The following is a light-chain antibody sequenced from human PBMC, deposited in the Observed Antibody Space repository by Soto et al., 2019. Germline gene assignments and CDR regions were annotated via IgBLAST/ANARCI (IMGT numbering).Light chain of an antibody. J-gene: IGKJ3*01. CDR3: QQYYSTPFT. CDR1: QSVLYSSNNKHY. Sequence: DIVMTKSPDSLAVSLGERATINGKSSQSVLYSSNNKHYLAWYQQKPGQPPKLLIYWASTRESGVPDRFSGSGSRTDFTLTTSSLQAEDVAVYYCQQYYSTPFTFGPGTKVDI. V-gene: IGKV4-1*01. CDR2: WAS.